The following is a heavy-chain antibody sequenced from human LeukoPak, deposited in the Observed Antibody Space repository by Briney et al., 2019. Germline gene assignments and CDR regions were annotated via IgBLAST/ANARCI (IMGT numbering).Heavy chain of an antibody. CDR1: GYSFTSYW. CDR3: AGTGYGYGGYDAFDI. CDR2: IYPGDSDT. V-gene: IGHV5-51*01. D-gene: IGHD4-23*01. Sequence: GESLKISCKGSGYSFTSYWTGWVRQMPGKGLEWMGIIYPGDSDTRYSPSFQGQVTISADKSISTAYLQWSSLKASDTAMYYCAGTGYGYGGYDAFDIWGQGTMVTVSS. J-gene: IGHJ3*02.